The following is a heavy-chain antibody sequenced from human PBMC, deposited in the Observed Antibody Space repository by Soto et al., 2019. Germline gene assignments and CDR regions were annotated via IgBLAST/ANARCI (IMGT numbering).Heavy chain of an antibody. Sequence: QVQLVESGGGVVQPERSLRLSCATSGFTFSGFDMYWVRQAPGKGLEWVAVISGDGSDKYDPGSVHGSFTISRYNTNNASYPQMNSLRTEDTAVYYCAKGTAVARQHFANWGQGTLVTVSS. V-gene: IGHV3-30*18. J-gene: IGHJ4*02. CDR2: ISGDGSDK. CDR3: AKGTAVARQHFAN. D-gene: IGHD2-15*01. CDR1: GFTFSGFD.